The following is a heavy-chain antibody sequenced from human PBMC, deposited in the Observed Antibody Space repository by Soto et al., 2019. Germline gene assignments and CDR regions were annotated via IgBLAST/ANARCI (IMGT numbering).Heavy chain of an antibody. CDR1: GGSISSGDYY. D-gene: IGHD1-26*01. CDR3: AGRELQGPMDY. V-gene: IGHV4-30-4*01. Sequence: PSETLSLTCTVSGGSISSGDYYWSWIRQPPGKGLEWIGYIYYSGSTYYNPSLKSRVTISVDTSKNQFSLKLTSVTAVDTAVYYCAGRELQGPMDYWGQGTLVTSP. CDR2: IYYSGST. J-gene: IGHJ4*02.